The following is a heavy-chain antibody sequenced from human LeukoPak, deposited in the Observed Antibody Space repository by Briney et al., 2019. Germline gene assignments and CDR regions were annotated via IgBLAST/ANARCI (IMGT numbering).Heavy chain of an antibody. J-gene: IGHJ1*01. Sequence: SVKVSCKASGGTFSSYAISWVRQAPGQGLEWMGRIIPILGIANYAQKFQGRVTITADKSTSTAYMELSSLRSEDTAVYYCASRFIAVAGSRYFQHWGQGTLVTVSS. D-gene: IGHD6-19*01. CDR2: IIPILGIA. CDR1: GGTFSSYA. V-gene: IGHV1-69*04. CDR3: ASRFIAVAGSRYFQH.